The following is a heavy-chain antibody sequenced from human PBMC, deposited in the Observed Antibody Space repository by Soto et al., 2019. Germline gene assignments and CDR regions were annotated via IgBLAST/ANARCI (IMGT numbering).Heavy chain of an antibody. D-gene: IGHD1-20*01. CDR1: GFSLSTTGVG. V-gene: IGHV2-5*02. J-gene: IGHJ4*02. CDR3: AHRRGGYNWDDAHFDY. Sequence: QITLKESGPPLVKPTQTLTLTCTFSGFSLSTTGVGVGWIRQPPGKALEWLALIYWDDDKRYNPSLRSRLSITKDTSRNQVVLEMTNMDPVDTATYYCAHRRGGYNWDDAHFDYWGQGTLVTVSS. CDR2: IYWDDDK.